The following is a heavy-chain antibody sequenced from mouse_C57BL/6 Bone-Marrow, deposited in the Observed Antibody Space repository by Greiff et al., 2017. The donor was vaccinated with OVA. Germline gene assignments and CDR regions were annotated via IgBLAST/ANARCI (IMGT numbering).Heavy chain of an antibody. Sequence: QVQLQQSGAELVRPGASVTLSCKASGYTFTDYEMHWVKQTPVHGLEWIGAIDPETGGTAYNQKFKGKAILTADKSSSTAYMELRSLTSEDSAVYSGTRGYGNYYAMDYGGQGTSVTVSS. CDR2: IDPETGGT. CDR1: GYTFTDYE. V-gene: IGHV1-15*01. D-gene: IGHD2-1*01. J-gene: IGHJ4*01. CDR3: TRGYGNYYAMDY.